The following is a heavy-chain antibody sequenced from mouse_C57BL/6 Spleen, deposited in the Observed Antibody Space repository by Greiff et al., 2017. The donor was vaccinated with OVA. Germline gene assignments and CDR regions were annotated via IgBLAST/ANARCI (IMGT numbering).Heavy chain of an antibody. D-gene: IGHD2-5*01. CDR1: GYTFTSYW. V-gene: IGHV1-59*01. CDR3: ARGLDYSNYVLFAY. J-gene: IGHJ3*01. Sequence: QVQLQQPGAELVRPGPSVKLSCKASGYTFTSYWMHWVKQRPGQGLEWIGVIDPSDSYTNYNQKFKGKATLTVDTSSSTAYMQLSSLTSEDSAVYYCARGLDYSNYVLFAYWGQGTLVTVSA. CDR2: IDPSDSYT.